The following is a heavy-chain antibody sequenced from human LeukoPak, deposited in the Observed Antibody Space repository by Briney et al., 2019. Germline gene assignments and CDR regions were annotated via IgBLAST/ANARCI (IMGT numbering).Heavy chain of an antibody. J-gene: IGHJ6*02. D-gene: IGHD1-26*01. Sequence: PGGSLRLSCAAPGFNFSTSWMHWVRQALGKGLVWVSRIIIDGSATNYADSVKSRFTISRDKAKNTLYLQMNSLRGEDTAVYYCARDGWELLLFFGIHYYYHGMDVWGQGTTVTVSS. CDR2: IIIDGSAT. CDR3: ARDGWELLLFFGIHYYYHGMDV. V-gene: IGHV3-74*01. CDR1: GFNFSTSW.